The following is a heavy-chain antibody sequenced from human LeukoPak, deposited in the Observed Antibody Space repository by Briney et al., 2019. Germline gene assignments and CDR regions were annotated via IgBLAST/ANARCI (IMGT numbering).Heavy chain of an antibody. CDR3: ARASMVRGVIRRYYYYYMDV. CDR1: GGSFSGYY. Sequence: PSETLSLTCAVYGGSFSGYYWSWIRQPAGKGLEWIGRIYTSGSTNYNPSLKSRVTISVDTSKNQFSLKLSSVTAADTAVYYCARASMVRGVIRRYYYYYMDVWGKGTTVTISS. CDR2: IYTSGST. J-gene: IGHJ6*03. V-gene: IGHV4-59*10. D-gene: IGHD3-10*01.